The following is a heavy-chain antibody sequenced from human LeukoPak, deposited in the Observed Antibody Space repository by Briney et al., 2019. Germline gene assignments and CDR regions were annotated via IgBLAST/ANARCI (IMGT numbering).Heavy chain of an antibody. D-gene: IGHD3-16*01. J-gene: IGHJ6*03. CDR3: ARADYGSGSYGFYYYYMDV. CDR2: ISGSTGDT. CDR1: GYSFVLYG. Sequence: GESLKISCKASGYSFVLYGISWVRQAPGEGPEWMGWISGSTGDTNYAQKFQGRVTMTADTSSSTAYMELRSLRLDDMAVYYCARADYGSGSYGFYYYYMDVWGKGTTVTISS. V-gene: IGHV1-18*03.